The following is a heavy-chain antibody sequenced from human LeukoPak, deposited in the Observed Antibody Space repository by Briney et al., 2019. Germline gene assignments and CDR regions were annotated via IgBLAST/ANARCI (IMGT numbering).Heavy chain of an antibody. J-gene: IGHJ4*02. V-gene: IGHV4-59*12. D-gene: IGHD4-17*01. Sequence: PSETLSLTCTVSGGPISSYYWSWIRQPPGKGLEWIGYIYYSGSTNYNPSLKSRVTISVDTSKNQFSLKLSSVTAADTAVYYCARANPDYGDYSTVDYFEYWGQGTLVTVSS. CDR1: GGPISSYY. CDR2: IYYSGST. CDR3: ARANPDYGDYSTVDYFEY.